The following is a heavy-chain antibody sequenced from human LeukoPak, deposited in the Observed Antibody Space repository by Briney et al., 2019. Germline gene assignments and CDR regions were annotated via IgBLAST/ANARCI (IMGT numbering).Heavy chain of an antibody. CDR3: AKDFEWSLDY. D-gene: IGHD3-3*01. J-gene: IGHJ4*01. CDR2: ISGGGDT. V-gene: IGHV3-66*01. Sequence: GGSLRLSCAASGFTVSSNYMSWVRQAPGKGLEWVSLISGGGDTHYADSVKGRFTISRDNSKNTMYLQMDSLRVEDTAVYYCAKDFEWSLDYWGQGTLVTVSS. CDR1: GFTVSSNY.